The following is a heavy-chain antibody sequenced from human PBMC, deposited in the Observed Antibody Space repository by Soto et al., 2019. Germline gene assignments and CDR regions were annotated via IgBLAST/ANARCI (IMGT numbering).Heavy chain of an antibody. J-gene: IGHJ6*03. Sequence: ASVKVSCKASGYTFTSYGIGWVRQAPGQGLEWMGWISAYNGNTNYAQKLQGRVTMTTDTSTSTAYMELRSLRSDDTAVYYCARVLSGYSGYDTYYYYMDVWGKGTTVTVSS. CDR2: ISAYNGNT. D-gene: IGHD5-12*01. CDR1: GYTFTSYG. V-gene: IGHV1-18*01. CDR3: ARVLSGYSGYDTYYYYMDV.